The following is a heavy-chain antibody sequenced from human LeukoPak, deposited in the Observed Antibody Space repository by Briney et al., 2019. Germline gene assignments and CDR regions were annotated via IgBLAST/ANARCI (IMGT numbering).Heavy chain of an antibody. J-gene: IGHJ3*02. D-gene: IGHD6-13*01. V-gene: IGHV4-59*01. Sequence: SETLSLTCTVSGGSISSYCWSWIRQPPGKGLEWIGYIYYSGSTNYNPSLKSRVTISVDTSKNQFSLKLSSVTAADTAVYYCAREAASSAFDIWGQGTMVTVSS. CDR2: IYYSGST. CDR3: AREAASSAFDI. CDR1: GGSISSYC.